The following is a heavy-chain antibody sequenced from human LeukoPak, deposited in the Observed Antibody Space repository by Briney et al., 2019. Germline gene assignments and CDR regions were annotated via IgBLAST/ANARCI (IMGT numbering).Heavy chain of an antibody. CDR1: GGSISSYY. D-gene: IGHD3-10*01. V-gene: IGHV4-59*01. CDR2: IYYSGST. Sequence: SETLSLTCTVSGGSISSYYWSWIRQPPGKGLEWIGYIYYSGSTNYNPSLKSRGTISVDTSKSQFSLKLSSVTAADTAVYYCAGYGSGSGAFDIWGQGTMVTVSS. CDR3: AGYGSGSGAFDI. J-gene: IGHJ3*02.